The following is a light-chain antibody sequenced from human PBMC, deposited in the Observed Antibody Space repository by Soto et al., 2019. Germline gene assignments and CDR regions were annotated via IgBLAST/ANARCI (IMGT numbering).Light chain of an antibody. CDR3: QQYGNLWT. CDR2: KAS. Sequence: DIQLTQSPSTLSASVGDRVTISCRASQSINNYLAWYQQKPGKAPKLLIYKASTLESGVPSTFSGSGSGTEFSLTISSRQPDDFATYYCQQYGNLWTFGQGTKVEIK. J-gene: IGKJ1*01. V-gene: IGKV1-5*03. CDR1: QSINNY.